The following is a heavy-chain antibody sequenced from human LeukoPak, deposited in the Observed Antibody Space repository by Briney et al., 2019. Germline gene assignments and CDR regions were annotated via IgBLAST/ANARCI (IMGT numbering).Heavy chain of an antibody. V-gene: IGHV4-61*08. CDR1: GASVSSGGYY. Sequence: SETLSLTCTVSGASVSSGGYYWRWLRQPPGKGLEWIGYIYYSGSTSYNPSLKSRVTISVDTSKNQFSLKVSSVTAADTAVYYCARRGGSGRSFDYWGQGTLVTVSS. CDR3: ARRGGSGRSFDY. CDR2: IYYSGST. D-gene: IGHD3-10*01. J-gene: IGHJ4*02.